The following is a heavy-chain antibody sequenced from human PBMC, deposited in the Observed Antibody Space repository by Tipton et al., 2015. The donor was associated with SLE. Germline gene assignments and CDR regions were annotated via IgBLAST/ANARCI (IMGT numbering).Heavy chain of an antibody. CDR2: IYRTGTT. CDR1: DDSVSSAYY. Sequence: LRLSCIVSDDSVSSAYYWAWIRQPPGKGLQWIACIYRTGTTYVNPSLKSRVSMSMDTSNNRFSLTMTSLTVADTALYYCARHKLGFSWSYFDSWGQGTLVTVSS. CDR3: ARHKLGFSWSYFDS. V-gene: IGHV4-38-2*02. D-gene: IGHD3-3*01. J-gene: IGHJ4*02.